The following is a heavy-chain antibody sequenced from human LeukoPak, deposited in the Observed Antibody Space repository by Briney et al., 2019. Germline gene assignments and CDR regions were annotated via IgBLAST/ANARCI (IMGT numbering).Heavy chain of an antibody. D-gene: IGHD4-23*01. CDR1: RYKITNYG. V-gene: IGHV1-18*01. Sequence: ASVKVSCKASRYKITNYGISWVRQAPGQGPEWMGWISAYNGDTNSARKFQGRVTMTADTSTTTAYMELRSLRSDDTAVYYCARRLIGGGAYDPWGQGTLVTVSS. J-gene: IGHJ5*02. CDR3: ARRLIGGGAYDP. CDR2: ISAYNGDT.